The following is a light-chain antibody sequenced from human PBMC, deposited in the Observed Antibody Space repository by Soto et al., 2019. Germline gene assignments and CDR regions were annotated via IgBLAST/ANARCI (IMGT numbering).Light chain of an antibody. Sequence: QSALTQSPSVSGGPGQRVTISCPGSSSNIGAGYDVHWYQQLPGTAPKLLIYGNSNRPSGVPDRFSGSESGTSASLAITGLQAEDEADYYCQSYDSSLSGYVFGTGTKVTVL. J-gene: IGLJ1*01. V-gene: IGLV1-40*01. CDR3: QSYDSSLSGYV. CDR1: SSNIGAGYD. CDR2: GNS.